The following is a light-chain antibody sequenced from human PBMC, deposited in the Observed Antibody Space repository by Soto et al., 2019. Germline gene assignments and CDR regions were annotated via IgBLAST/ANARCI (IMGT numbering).Light chain of an antibody. CDR2: DAS. CDR1: QSISAW. V-gene: IGKV1-5*01. CDR3: QQYSSYRT. Sequence: DIHMTQSPSTLSASVGDRVTITCRASQSISAWLAWYQQKPGKAPKLLIYDASILESGVPSRFSGSGSGTEFSLTISSLQPDDFATYSCQQYSSYRTFGQGTKVDIK. J-gene: IGKJ1*01.